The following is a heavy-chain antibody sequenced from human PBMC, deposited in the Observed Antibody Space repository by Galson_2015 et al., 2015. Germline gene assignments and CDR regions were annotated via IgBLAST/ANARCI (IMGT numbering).Heavy chain of an antibody. Sequence: SETLSLTCAVSGGSISSSNWWSWVRQPPGKGLEWIGEIYHSGGTNYNPSLKSQVTISVDKSKNQFSLKLSSVTAADTAVYYCARKPDCSSTSCYAGPHYGMDVWGQGTTVTVSS. CDR2: IYHSGGT. CDR3: ARKPDCSSTSCYAGPHYGMDV. D-gene: IGHD2-2*01. J-gene: IGHJ6*02. V-gene: IGHV4-4*02. CDR1: GGSISSSNW.